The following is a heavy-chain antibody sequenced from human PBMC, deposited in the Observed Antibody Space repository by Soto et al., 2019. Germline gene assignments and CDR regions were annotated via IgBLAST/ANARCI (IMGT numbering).Heavy chain of an antibody. D-gene: IGHD6-13*01. Sequence: SGESLKISCKGSGYSFTIYWIGWVRQMPGKGLEWMGIIYPGDHETRYSPSFHGKVTISADRSINTAYLQWNSLEASDTAFYFCARSPRSSPYFDYWGQGALVTVSS. CDR3: ARSPRSSPYFDY. CDR2: IYPGDHET. CDR1: GYSFTIYW. J-gene: IGHJ4*02. V-gene: IGHV5-51*01.